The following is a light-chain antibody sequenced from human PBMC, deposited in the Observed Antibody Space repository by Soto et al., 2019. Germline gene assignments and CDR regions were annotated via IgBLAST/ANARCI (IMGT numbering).Light chain of an antibody. Sequence: EIVLTQSPVTLSVSPGERATLSCRASQNISRSLAWYQQKPGQGPSLLIYGTSTRAGGVPARFSGGGSGTEFTLTITSLQSEDFAVYYCQQYSNWPPWTFGQGTKVDI. V-gene: IGKV3-15*01. J-gene: IGKJ1*01. CDR3: QQYSNWPPWT. CDR2: GTS. CDR1: QNISRS.